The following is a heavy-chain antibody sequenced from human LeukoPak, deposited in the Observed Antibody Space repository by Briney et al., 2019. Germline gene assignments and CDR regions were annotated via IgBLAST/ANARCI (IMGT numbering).Heavy chain of an antibody. CDR3: AREIVSSYYYNGMDV. D-gene: IGHD5/OR15-5a*01. CDR2: ISYSGNT. V-gene: IGHV4-30-4*01. J-gene: IGHJ6*02. Sequence: PSETLSLTCTVSGGSISNTDSYWNWIRQPPGKGLEWIGFISYSGNTYSTPPLESRLTISIDTAKNQFSLSLSSVTAADTAVYFCAREIVSSYYYNGMDVWGQGTTVTVSS. CDR1: GGSISNTDSY.